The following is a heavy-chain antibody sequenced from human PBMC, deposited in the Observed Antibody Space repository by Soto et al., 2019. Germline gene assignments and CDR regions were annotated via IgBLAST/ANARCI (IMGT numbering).Heavy chain of an antibody. J-gene: IGHJ4*02. CDR1: GFTFSGSA. Sequence: GGSLRLSCAASGFTFSGSAMHWVRQASGKGLEWVGRIRSKANSYATAYAASVKGRFTISRDDSKNTAYLQMNSLKTEDTAVYYCTREDSCSGGSCYRPGFDYWGQGTLVTV. V-gene: IGHV3-73*01. CDR2: IRSKANSYAT. CDR3: TREDSCSGGSCYRPGFDY. D-gene: IGHD2-15*01.